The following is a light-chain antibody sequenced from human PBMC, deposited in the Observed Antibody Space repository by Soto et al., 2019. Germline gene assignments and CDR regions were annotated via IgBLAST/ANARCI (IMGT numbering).Light chain of an antibody. CDR2: KAS. CDR1: QTISSW. CDR3: QHYNSYSEA. J-gene: IGKJ1*01. V-gene: IGKV1-5*03. Sequence: DIQMTQSPSTLSASVVDRVTITCRASQTISSWLAWYQQKPGKAPKLLIYKASTLKSGVPSRFSGSGSGTEFTLTMSSLQPDDFATYYCQHYNSYSEAFGQGTNVDIK.